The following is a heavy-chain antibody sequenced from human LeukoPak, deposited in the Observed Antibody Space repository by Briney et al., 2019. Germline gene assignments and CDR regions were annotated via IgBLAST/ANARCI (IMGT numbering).Heavy chain of an antibody. Sequence: PGGSLRLSCAASGFTFSSYWMHWVRHAPGKGLVWVSRINSDGSSTSYADSVKGRFTISRDNAKNTLYLQMNSLRAEDTAVYYCARKRAPPRNWFDPWGQGTLVTVSS. V-gene: IGHV3-74*01. J-gene: IGHJ5*02. CDR1: GFTFSSYW. CDR3: ARKRAPPRNWFDP. CDR2: INSDGSST.